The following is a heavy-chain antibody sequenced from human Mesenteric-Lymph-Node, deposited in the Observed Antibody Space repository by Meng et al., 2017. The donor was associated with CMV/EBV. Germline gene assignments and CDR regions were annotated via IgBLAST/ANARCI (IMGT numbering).Heavy chain of an antibody. CDR2: ISGSGGGT. D-gene: IGHD2/OR15-2a*01. J-gene: IGHJ6*02. CDR1: GIIFSSFA. V-gene: IGHV3-23*01. CDR3: AKQQGSTTDYGMDV. Sequence: GGSLRLSCAASGIIFSSFAMSWVRQAPGKGLEWVSAISGSGGGTYYADSVKGRFTISRDNSKNTLYLQMNSLRADDTAVYYCAKQQGSTTDYGMDVWGQGTMVTVS.